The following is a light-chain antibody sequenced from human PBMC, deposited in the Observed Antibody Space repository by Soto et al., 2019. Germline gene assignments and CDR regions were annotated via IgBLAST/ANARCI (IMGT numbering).Light chain of an antibody. CDR1: QSIGSNY. J-gene: IGKJ1*01. Sequence: EIVLTQSPFTLSLSPGESATLSCRASQSIGSNYLAWYQQKPGQAPRLLIYGASKRATGIPDRFSGSGSGTNFTLTISSLEPEDFAVYYCQQRSNWPQWTFGQGTKVDIK. V-gene: IGKV3D-20*02. CDR3: QQRSNWPQWT. CDR2: GAS.